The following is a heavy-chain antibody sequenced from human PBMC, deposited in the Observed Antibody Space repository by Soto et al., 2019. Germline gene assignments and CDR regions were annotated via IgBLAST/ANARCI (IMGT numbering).Heavy chain of an antibody. CDR2: IYYSGST. CDR3: ASPRYNIVAPPDAFDI. J-gene: IGHJ3*02. CDR1: GGSISSSSYY. D-gene: IGHD5-12*01. V-gene: IGHV4-39*01. Sequence: QLQLQESGPGLVKPSETLSLTCTVSGGSISSSSYYWGWIRQPPGKGLEWIGSIYYSGSTYYNPSLKSRVTISVDTAKNQFSLKLSSVTAADTAVYYCASPRYNIVAPPDAFDIWGQGTMVTVSS.